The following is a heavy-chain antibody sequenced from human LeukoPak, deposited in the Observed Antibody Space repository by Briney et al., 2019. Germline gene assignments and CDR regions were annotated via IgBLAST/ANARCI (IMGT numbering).Heavy chain of an antibody. CDR2: TYYSGST. CDR3: AREFGSSGSSP. CDR1: GGSISSGGYY. V-gene: IGHV4-31*03. J-gene: IGHJ5*02. D-gene: IGHD3-22*01. Sequence: PSETLSLTCTVSGGSISSGGYYWSWIRQHPGKGLEWIGYTYYSGSTYYNPSLKSRVTISVDTSKNQFSLKLSSVTAADTAVYYCAREFGSSGSSPWGQGTLVTVSS.